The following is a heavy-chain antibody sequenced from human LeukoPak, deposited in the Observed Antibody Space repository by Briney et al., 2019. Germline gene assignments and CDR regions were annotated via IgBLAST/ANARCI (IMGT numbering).Heavy chain of an antibody. CDR1: GYSFTSYW. V-gene: IGHV5-51*01. J-gene: IGHJ4*02. D-gene: IGHD2-2*01. CDR2: IYPGDSDT. CDR3: ARHYLPYDENYCSSTSCYFDY. Sequence: HGESLKISCKGSGYSFTSYWIGWVRRMPGKGLEWMGIIYPGDSDTRYSPSFQGQVTISADKSISTAYLQWSSLKASDTAMYYCARHYLPYDENYCSSTSCYFDYWGQGTLVTVSS.